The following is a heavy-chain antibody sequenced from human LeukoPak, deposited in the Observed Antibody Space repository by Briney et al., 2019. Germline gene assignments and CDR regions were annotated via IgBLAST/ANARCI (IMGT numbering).Heavy chain of an antibody. J-gene: IGHJ4*02. CDR3: ARQEGYGLLDN. D-gene: IGHD5-18*01. Sequence: SRTLSLTCAISGDSVSSNSVFWHWIRQSPSRGLEWLGRTYYRSKWYNDYAVSVKSRITINPDTSKNQFSLQLNSVTPEDTAVYYCARQEGYGLLDNWGQGTLLTVSS. CDR1: GDSVSSNSVF. V-gene: IGHV6-1*01. CDR2: TYYRSKWYN.